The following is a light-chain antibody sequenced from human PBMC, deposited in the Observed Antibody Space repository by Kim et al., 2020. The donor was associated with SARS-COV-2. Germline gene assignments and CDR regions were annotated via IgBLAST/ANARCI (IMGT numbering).Light chain of an antibody. CDR3: QQTYGTPRT. Sequence: DIQMTQSPSSLSASVGDRVTIACRASQTISHYLNWYQQKPGEAPKILIYSASSLKFGVPSRFSGSRSGSGTDFTLTISGLQAEDIATYYCQQTYGTPRTFGQGTKVDIK. V-gene: IGKV1-39*01. CDR2: SAS. J-gene: IGKJ1*01. CDR1: QTISHY.